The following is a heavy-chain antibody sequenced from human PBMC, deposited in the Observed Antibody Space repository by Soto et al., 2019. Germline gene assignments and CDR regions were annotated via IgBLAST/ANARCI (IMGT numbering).Heavy chain of an antibody. CDR2: INPNSGGT. Sequence: ASVKVSCKTSGYTFTGYYMHWVRQAPGQGLEWMGWINPNSGGTNYAQKFQGRVTMTRDTSISTAYMELSRLRSDDTAVYYCARDGGSSGWYGYFQHWGQGTLVTVSS. CDR3: ARDGGSSGWYGYFQH. J-gene: IGHJ1*01. CDR1: GYTFTGYY. V-gene: IGHV1-2*02. D-gene: IGHD6-19*01.